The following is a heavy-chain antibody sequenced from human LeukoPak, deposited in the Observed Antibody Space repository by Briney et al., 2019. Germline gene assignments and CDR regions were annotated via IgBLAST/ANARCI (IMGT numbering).Heavy chain of an antibody. CDR3: VRQLGGTTVH. CDR2: VYYTGIT. D-gene: IGHD1-1*01. CDR1: GVSLSTYY. V-gene: IGHV4-59*01. Sequence: SSETLSLTCTVSGVSLSTYYWGWIRQPPGKGLEWIGYVYYTGITNYSPSLKSRVTISLDTSKNHFSLKLSSVTAADTAAYYCVRQLGGTTVHWGQGTLVTVSS. J-gene: IGHJ4*02.